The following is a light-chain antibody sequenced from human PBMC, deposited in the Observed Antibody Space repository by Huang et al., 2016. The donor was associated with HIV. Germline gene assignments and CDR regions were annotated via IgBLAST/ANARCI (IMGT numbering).Light chain of an antibody. CDR3: QQPGS. Sequence: EIVLTQSLATLSLSPGERATLSCRASQSVGGYLAWYQQKPGQAPRLLIYDTSTRATGIPARFSGSGSETDFTLTISSLEPEDFAVYYCQQPGSFGQGTKVDIK. CDR2: DTS. J-gene: IGKJ2*01. CDR1: QSVGGY. V-gene: IGKV3-11*01.